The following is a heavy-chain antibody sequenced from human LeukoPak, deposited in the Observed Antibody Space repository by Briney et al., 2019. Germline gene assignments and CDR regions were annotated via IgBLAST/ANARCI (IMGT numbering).Heavy chain of an antibody. D-gene: IGHD5-24*01. J-gene: IGHJ3*02. Sequence: SETLSLTCTVSSGSITSYFWSWIRQPPGKGLEWIGYISYSGSTNYNPSLKSRVTISIDTSKKHFSLKLSSVTAADTAVYYCARASYNPSTFDIWGQGTMVTVSS. CDR2: ISYSGST. V-gene: IGHV4-59*01. CDR1: SGSITSYF. CDR3: ARASYNPSTFDI.